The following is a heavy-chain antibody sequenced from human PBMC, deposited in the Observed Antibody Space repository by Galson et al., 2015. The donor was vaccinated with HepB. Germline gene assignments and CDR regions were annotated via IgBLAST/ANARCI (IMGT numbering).Heavy chain of an antibody. Sequence: QSGAEVKKPGASVKVSCKASGYTFTSYGISWVRQAPGQGLEWMGWISAYSGNTNYAQKLQGRVTMTTDTSTSTVYMELRSLRSDDTAVYFCARASGNGYLDLWGRGTLVTVSS. CDR3: ARASGNGYLDL. CDR1: GYTFTSYG. CDR2: ISAYSGNT. V-gene: IGHV1-18*04. J-gene: IGHJ2*01. D-gene: IGHD3-3*01.